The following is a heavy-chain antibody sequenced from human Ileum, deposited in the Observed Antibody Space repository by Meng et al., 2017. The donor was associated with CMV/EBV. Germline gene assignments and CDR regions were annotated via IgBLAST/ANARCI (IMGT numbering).Heavy chain of an antibody. V-gene: IGHV1-2*02. D-gene: IGHD1-26*01. J-gene: IGHJ4*02. CDR2: INPNSGDT. Sequence: ASVKVSCKASGYTFTGDYMHWVRQAPGQGLEWMGWINPNSGDTNYAQIFQGRVTMTRDTSISTAYMELTRLRSDDTAVYYCARSWELTAHDYWGQGTLVTVSS. CDR3: ARSWELTAHDY. CDR1: GYTFTGDY.